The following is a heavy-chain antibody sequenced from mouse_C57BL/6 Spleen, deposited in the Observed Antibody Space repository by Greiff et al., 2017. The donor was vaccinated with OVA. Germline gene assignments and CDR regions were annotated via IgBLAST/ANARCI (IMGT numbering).Heavy chain of an antibody. J-gene: IGHJ2*01. D-gene: IGHD1-1*01. CDR3: AKSFITTKDYFDY. V-gene: IGHV5-17*01. CDR1: GFTFSDYG. CDR2: ISSGSSTI. Sequence: EVKLMESGGGLVKPGGSLKLSCAASGFTFSDYGMHWVRQAPEKGLEWVAYISSGSSTIYYADTVKGRFTISRDNAKNTLFLQMTSLRSEDTAMYYCAKSFITTKDYFDYWGQGTTLTVSS.